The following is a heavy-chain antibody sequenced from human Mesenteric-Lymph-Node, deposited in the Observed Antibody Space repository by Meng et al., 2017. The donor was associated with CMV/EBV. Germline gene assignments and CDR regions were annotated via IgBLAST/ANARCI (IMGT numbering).Heavy chain of an antibody. CDR3: ARSYFMVTADSNWFDP. CDR1: GYTFTSYG. V-gene: IGHV1-18*01. Sequence: ASVKVSCKASGYTFTSYGISWVRQAPGQGLEWVGWISTYNGNTNYAQNFQGRVTMTTDTSTSTAYMELRSLRSDDTAVYYCARSYFMVTADSNWFDPWGQGTLVTVSS. D-gene: IGHD5-18*01. J-gene: IGHJ5*02. CDR2: ISTYNGNT.